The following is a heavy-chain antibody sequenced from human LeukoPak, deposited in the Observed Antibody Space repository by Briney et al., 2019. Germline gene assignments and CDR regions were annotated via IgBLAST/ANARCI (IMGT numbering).Heavy chain of an antibody. CDR1: GFTFSHYG. D-gene: IGHD4-11*01. CDR3: ARSGGLQKFDY. V-gene: IGHV3-30*03. Sequence: GGSLRLSGAASGFTFSHYGMHWVRQAPGKGLEWVAVISYDGNTIHYADSVKGRFIISRDTSKNTLYLQMNSLRAEDTAIYYCARSGGLQKFDYWGQGTLVTVSS. CDR2: ISYDGNTI. J-gene: IGHJ4*02.